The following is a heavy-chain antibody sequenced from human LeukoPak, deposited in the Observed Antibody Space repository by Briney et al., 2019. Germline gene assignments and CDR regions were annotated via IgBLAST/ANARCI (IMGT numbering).Heavy chain of an antibody. CDR1: GFTVSSNY. V-gene: IGHV3-66*01. D-gene: IGHD3-9*01. J-gene: IGHJ3*02. CDR2: IHSGGST. Sequence: GGSLRLSCAASGFTVSSNYMSWVRQAPGKGLEWVSVIHSGGSTYYADSVKGRFTISRDNSKNTLYLQMNSLRAEDTAVYYCARDLTRTYAFDIWGQGTMVTVSS. CDR3: ARDLTRTYAFDI.